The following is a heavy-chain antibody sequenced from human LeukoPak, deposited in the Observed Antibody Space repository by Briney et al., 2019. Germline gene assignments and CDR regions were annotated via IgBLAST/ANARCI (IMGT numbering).Heavy chain of an antibody. V-gene: IGHV4-34*01. CDR1: GGSFSGYY. CDR3: ARYSSGGNYYYYYMDV. CDR2: INHSGST. D-gene: IGHD6-19*01. Sequence: PSETLSLTCAVYGGSFSGYYWSWIRPPPGKGLEWLGEINHSGSTNYNPSLKSRVTISVDTSKYQFSLKLSSVTAADTAVYYCARYSSGGNYYYYYMDVWGKGTTVTVSS. J-gene: IGHJ6*03.